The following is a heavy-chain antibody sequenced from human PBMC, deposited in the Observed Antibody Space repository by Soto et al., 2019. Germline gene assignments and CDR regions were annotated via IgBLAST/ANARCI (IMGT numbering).Heavy chain of an antibody. V-gene: IGHV4-34*01. Sequence: SETLSLTCAVYGGSFSGYYWSWVRQPPGKGLEWIGEINHSGSTNYNPSLKSRVTISVDTSKNQFSLKLSSVTAADTAVYYCASMYYYDTSGSGPLWGQGTLVTVSS. CDR3: ASMYYYDTSGSGPL. J-gene: IGHJ4*02. CDR2: INHSGST. CDR1: GGSFSGYY. D-gene: IGHD3-22*01.